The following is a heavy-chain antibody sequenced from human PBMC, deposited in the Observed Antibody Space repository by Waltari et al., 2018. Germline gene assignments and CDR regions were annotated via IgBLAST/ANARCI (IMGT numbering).Heavy chain of an antibody. D-gene: IGHD5-12*01. CDR3: ASVRERFSGLDAFDI. Sequence: QVQLVQSGAEVKKPGSSVKVSCKASGGTFSSYAINWVRQAPGQGLEWMGRIIPIFGTANYAQKFQGRVTITADKSTSTAYMELSSLRSEDTAVYYCASVRERFSGLDAFDIWGQGTMVTVSS. CDR1: GGTFSSYA. CDR2: IIPIFGTA. V-gene: IGHV1-69*08. J-gene: IGHJ3*02.